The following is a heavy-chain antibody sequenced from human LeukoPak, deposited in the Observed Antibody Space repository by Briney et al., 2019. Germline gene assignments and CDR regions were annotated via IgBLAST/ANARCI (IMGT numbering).Heavy chain of an antibody. CDR3: ARSLGHCSSTSCSNFDY. V-gene: IGHV1-2*02. D-gene: IGHD2-2*01. CDR2: INPNSGGT. J-gene: IGHJ4*02. CDR1: GYTFTGYY. Sequence: ASVKVSCKASGYTFTGYYMHWVRQAPGQGLEWMGWINPNSGGTNYAQKLQGRVTMTTDTSTSTAYMELRSLRSDDTAVYYCARSLGHCSSTSCSNFDYWGQGTLVTVSS.